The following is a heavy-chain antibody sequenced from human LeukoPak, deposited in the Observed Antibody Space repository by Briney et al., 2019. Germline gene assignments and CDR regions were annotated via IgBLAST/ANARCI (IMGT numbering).Heavy chain of an antibody. CDR1: GFTFSSYA. D-gene: IGHD5-12*01. CDR2: ISGSGDNT. V-gene: IGHV3-23*01. CDR3: AKSYNGYESKPDY. J-gene: IGHJ4*02. Sequence: GGSLRLSCAASGFTFSSYAMSWVRQAPGKGLEWVSGISGSGDNTYYADSVKGRFTISRDNSKNTLYVQVNSLGTEDTAVYYCAKSYNGYESKPDYWGQGTLVTVSS.